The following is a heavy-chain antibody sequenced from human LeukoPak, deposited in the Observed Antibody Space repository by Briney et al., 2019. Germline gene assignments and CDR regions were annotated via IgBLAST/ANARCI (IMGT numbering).Heavy chain of an antibody. CDR3: ARGDCYSSTSCYVSNWFDP. V-gene: IGHV1-2*02. J-gene: IGHJ5*02. CDR1: GYTFTGYY. Sequence: ASVKLSCQASGYTFTGYYMHWVRQAPGQGLEWMGWINPNSGGTNYAQKFQGRVTMTRDTSISTAYMELSRLRSDDTAVYYCARGDCYSSTSCYVSNWFDPWGQGTLVTVSS. CDR2: INPNSGGT. D-gene: IGHD2-2*01.